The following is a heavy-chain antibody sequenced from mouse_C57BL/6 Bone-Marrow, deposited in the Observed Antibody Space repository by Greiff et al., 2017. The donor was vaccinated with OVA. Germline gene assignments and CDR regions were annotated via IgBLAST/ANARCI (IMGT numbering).Heavy chain of an antibody. D-gene: IGHD4-1*01. CDR2: IRLKSDNYAT. CDR3: TKKLGRAWFAY. CDR1: GFTFSNYW. J-gene: IGHJ3*01. V-gene: IGHV6-3*01. Sequence: EVKLMESGGGLVQPGGSMKLSCVASGFTFSNYWMNWVRQSPEKGLEWVAQIRLKSDNYATHYAESVKGRFTISRDDSKSSVYLQMNNLRAEDTGIYYCTKKLGRAWFAYWGQGTLVTVSA.